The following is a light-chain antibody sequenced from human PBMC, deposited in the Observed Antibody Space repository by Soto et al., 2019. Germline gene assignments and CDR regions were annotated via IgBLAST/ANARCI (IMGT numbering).Light chain of an antibody. CDR3: QQSYNTLPT. J-gene: IGKJ1*01. CDR1: QSISTY. V-gene: IGKV1-39*01. Sequence: DIQMTQSPSSLSASVGDRVTITCRASQSISTYLNWYQQKPGKAPKLLIYAASTLQSGVPSRFSGSGSGTDFTLTISSLQPADFATYYGQQSYNTLPTFGQGTKVEIQ. CDR2: AAS.